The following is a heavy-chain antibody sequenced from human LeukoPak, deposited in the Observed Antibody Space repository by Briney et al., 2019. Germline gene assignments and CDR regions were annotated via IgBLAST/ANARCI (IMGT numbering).Heavy chain of an antibody. CDR2: LNSDGSST. Sequence: QSGGSLRLSCAASGFTFSSYWMHWVRQAPGKGLVWVSRLNSDGSSTSYADSVKGRFTISRDNAETTLHLQMNNLSAEDTAVYYCARASNRNSINFDYWGQGALVTVSS. V-gene: IGHV3-74*01. CDR1: GFTFSSYW. J-gene: IGHJ4*02. D-gene: IGHD1-7*01. CDR3: ARASNRNSINFDY.